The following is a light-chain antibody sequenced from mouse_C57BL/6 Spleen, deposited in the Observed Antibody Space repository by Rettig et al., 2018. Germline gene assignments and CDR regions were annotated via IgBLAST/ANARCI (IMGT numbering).Light chain of an antibody. Sequence: QIVLTQSPAIMSASPGAKVTMTCSASSSVSYMFWYQQKPGSSPRLLIYDTSNLASGVPVRFSGSGSGTSYSLTISRMEAEDAATYYCQQWSSDPYTFGGGTKLEIK. J-gene: IGKJ2*01. CDR3: QQWSSDPYT. V-gene: IGKV4-55*01. CDR2: DTS. CDR1: SSVSY.